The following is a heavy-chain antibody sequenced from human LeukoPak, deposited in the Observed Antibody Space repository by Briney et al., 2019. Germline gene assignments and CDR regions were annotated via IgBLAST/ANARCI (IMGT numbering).Heavy chain of an antibody. CDR3: ARDVISSTSSFDP. CDR2: LSSSGSSI. D-gene: IGHD2-2*01. V-gene: IGHV3-11*01. J-gene: IGHJ5*02. CDR1: GFTFSDYY. Sequence: PGGSLRLSCAASGFTFSDYYMSWIRQAPGKGLGWVSYLSSSGSSIYYADSVKGRFTISRDNAKNSLYLQMNSLRAEDTAVYYCARDVISSTSSFDPWGQGTLVTVSS.